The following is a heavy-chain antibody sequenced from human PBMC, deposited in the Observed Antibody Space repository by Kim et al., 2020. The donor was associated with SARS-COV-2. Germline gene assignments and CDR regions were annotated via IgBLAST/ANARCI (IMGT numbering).Heavy chain of an antibody. Sequence: SETLSLTCTVSGGSIGSGCGGWRVIRQQPGKGLEWIGYIYYSGSTYYNPSLKSRVTISVDTSKNQFSLKLSSVTAADTAVYYYARVEFVVVPAAIEPLNWFDPWGQGTLVTVSS. D-gene: IGHD2-2*01. J-gene: IGHJ5*02. CDR1: GGSIGSGCGG. CDR3: ARVEFVVVPAAIEPLNWFDP. V-gene: IGHV4-31*03. CDR2: IYYSGST.